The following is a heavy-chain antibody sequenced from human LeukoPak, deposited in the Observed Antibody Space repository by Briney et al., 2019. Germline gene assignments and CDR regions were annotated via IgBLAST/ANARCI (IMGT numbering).Heavy chain of an antibody. CDR1: GYSFTSYW. CDR2: IYPGDSDT. V-gene: IGHV5-51*01. D-gene: IGHD5-18*01. Sequence: GESLKISCKGSGYSFTSYWIGWVRQMPGKGLEWMGIIYPGDSDTRYSPSFQGQVTISADMSISTAYLQWSSLKASDTAMYYCARTAMVTRYYYYYGMDVWGQGTTVTVSS. CDR3: ARTAMVTRYYYYYGMDV. J-gene: IGHJ6*02.